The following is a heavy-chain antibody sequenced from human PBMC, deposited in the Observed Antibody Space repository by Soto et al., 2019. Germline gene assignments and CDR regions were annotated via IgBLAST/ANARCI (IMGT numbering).Heavy chain of an antibody. CDR3: ARGEYSSSSGYYYGMDV. D-gene: IGHD6-6*01. CDR2: IYYSGST. Sequence: AETLSLTCTVSGGSVSSGSYYWSWIRQPPGKGLEWIGYIYYSGSTNYNPSLKSRVTISVDTSKNQFSLKLSSVTAADTAVYYCARGEYSSSSGYYYGMDVWGQGTTVTVSS. J-gene: IGHJ6*02. V-gene: IGHV4-61*01. CDR1: GGSVSSGSYY.